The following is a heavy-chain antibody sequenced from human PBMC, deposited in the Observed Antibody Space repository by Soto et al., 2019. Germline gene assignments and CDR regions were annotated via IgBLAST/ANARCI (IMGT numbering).Heavy chain of an antibody. CDR1: GYSFSNYG. D-gene: IGHD3-3*01. CDR2: ISYDGITK. CDR3: AKDMTRFLAWPHYFRGLDV. Sequence: QAQLVESGGGVVQSGRSLRLSCEASGYSFSNYGMHWVRQAPGKGLEWVAAISYDGITKYYSDSLKGRFTISKDNSKNTLYLEMNSLRPEDTAVYYCAKDMTRFLAWPHYFRGLDVWGQGTTVTVSS. J-gene: IGHJ6*02. V-gene: IGHV3-30*18.